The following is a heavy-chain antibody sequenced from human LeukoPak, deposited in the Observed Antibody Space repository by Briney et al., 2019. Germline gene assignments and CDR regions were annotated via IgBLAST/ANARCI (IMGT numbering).Heavy chain of an antibody. CDR2: IRSKAYGGTT. J-gene: IGHJ4*02. Sequence: GGSLRLSCTASGFTFGDYAMSWFRQAPGKGLEWVGFIRSKAYGGTTEYAASVKGRFTTSRDDSKSIAYLQMNSLKTEDTAVYYCTSYYDSSGYPGDYWGQGTLVTVSS. D-gene: IGHD3-22*01. V-gene: IGHV3-49*03. CDR3: TSYYDSSGYPGDY. CDR1: GFTFGDYA.